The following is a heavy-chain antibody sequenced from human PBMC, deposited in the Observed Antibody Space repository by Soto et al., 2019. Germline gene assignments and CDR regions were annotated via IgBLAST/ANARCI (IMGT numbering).Heavy chain of an antibody. Sequence: SETLSLTCAVSGDSISGSQWWSWVRLPPGKGLEWIGEISHTGTTNYTPSLKSRVTMSVDKPKNQFSLNLTSVTAAGTAVYYCVRAISSRDEYVANWGQGTWVTVSS. CDR3: VRAISSRDEYVAN. V-gene: IGHV4-4*02. CDR1: GDSISGSQW. CDR2: ISHTGTT. J-gene: IGHJ4*02. D-gene: IGHD2-2*01.